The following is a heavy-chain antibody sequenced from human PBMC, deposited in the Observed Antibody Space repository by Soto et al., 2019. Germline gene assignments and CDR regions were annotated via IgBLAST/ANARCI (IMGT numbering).Heavy chain of an antibody. CDR1: GYSISSGYY. V-gene: IGHV4-38-2*01. CDR2: VFHSGNT. Sequence: SETLSLTCAVSGYSISSGYYWGWMRQAPWKGMEWIASVFHSGNTYYNPSLRSRVTISVDTSKNQFSLKVTSVTAADTAVYYCASLGYCSGTGCFFFDYWGQGILVTVSS. D-gene: IGHD2-2*01. J-gene: IGHJ4*02. CDR3: ASLGYCSGTGCFFFDY.